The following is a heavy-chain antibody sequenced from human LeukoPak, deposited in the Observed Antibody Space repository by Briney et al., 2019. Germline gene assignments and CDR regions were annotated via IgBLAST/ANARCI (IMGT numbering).Heavy chain of an antibody. D-gene: IGHD3-10*01. CDR3: ARPDYYRGAESYGGDY. Sequence: GGSLRLSCAASGFSVSSTYMTWVRQAPGKGLEWVSIFYRGDSRHYADSVKGRFTISRDNSKNTLSLQMNSLRADDTAVYYCARPDYYRGAESYGGDYWGQGTLVTVSP. CDR1: GFSVSSTY. V-gene: IGHV3-53*01. CDR2: FYRGDSR. J-gene: IGHJ4*02.